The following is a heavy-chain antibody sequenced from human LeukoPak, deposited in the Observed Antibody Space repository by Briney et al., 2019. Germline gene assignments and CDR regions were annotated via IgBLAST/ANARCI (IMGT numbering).Heavy chain of an antibody. CDR3: ARGQSDYVWGRIGYYFDY. CDR1: GGSFSGYY. V-gene: IGHV4-34*01. Sequence: SETLSRTCAVYGGSFSGYYWSWIRQPPGKGLEWIGEINHSGSTNYNPSLKSRVTISVDTSKNQFSLKLSSVTAADTAVYYCARGQSDYVWGRIGYYFDYWGQGTLVTVSS. J-gene: IGHJ4*02. D-gene: IGHD3-16*01. CDR2: INHSGST.